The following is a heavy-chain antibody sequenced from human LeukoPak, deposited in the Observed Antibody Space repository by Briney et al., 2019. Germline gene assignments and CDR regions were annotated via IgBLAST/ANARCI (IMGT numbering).Heavy chain of an antibody. CDR3: AKGLAPGGVTTLMDY. CDR2: ISYDGSNK. CDR1: GFTFSSYG. Sequence: GRSLRLSCAASGFTFSSYGMHWVRQAPGKGLEWVAVISYDGSNKYYADSVKGRFTISRDNSKNTLYLQMNSLRAEDTAVYYCAKGLAPGGVTTLMDYWGQGTLVTVSS. J-gene: IGHJ4*02. D-gene: IGHD4-17*01. V-gene: IGHV3-30*18.